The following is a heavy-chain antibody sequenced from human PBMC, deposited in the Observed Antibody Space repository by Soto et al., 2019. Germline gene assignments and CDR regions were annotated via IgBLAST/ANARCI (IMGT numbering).Heavy chain of an antibody. CDR2: VNPIDSYT. CDR1: GYSFVNYW. V-gene: IGHV5-10-1*01. Sequence: GESLKISCKGSGYSFVNYWISWVRLVPGTGLEWMGAVNPIDSYTTSSPSFQGHVVISTDRSLRTAYLQWSGLRASDTGVYYCARHKVVPAGRTDYRYYAMDVWGQGTTVTVSS. D-gene: IGHD2-2*01. J-gene: IGHJ6*02. CDR3: ARHKVVPAGRTDYRYYAMDV.